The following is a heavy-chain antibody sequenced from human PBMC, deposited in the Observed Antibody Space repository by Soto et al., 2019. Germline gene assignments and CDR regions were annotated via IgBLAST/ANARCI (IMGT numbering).Heavy chain of an antibody. CDR2: ISYDGSNK. CDR1: GFTFSSYA. D-gene: IGHD3-10*01. J-gene: IGHJ1*01. CDR3: ARGSYYYGSEPPGYFQH. Sequence: QVQLVESGGGVVQPGRSLRLSCAASGFTFSSYAMHWVRQAPGRGLEWVAVISYDGSNKYYADSVKGRFTISRDNSKNTLYLQMNSLRAEDTAVYYCARGSYYYGSEPPGYFQHWGQGTLVTVSS. V-gene: IGHV3-30-3*01.